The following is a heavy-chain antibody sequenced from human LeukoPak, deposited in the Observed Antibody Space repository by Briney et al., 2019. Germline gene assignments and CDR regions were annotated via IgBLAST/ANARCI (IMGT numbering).Heavy chain of an antibody. CDR2: INHSGST. J-gene: IGHJ4*02. CDR3: ARGSRLWYRRGRFDY. V-gene: IGHV4-34*01. CDR1: GGSFSGYY. D-gene: IGHD5-18*01. Sequence: SETLSLTCAVYGGSFSGYYWSWIRQPPGKWLEWIGEINHSGSTNYNPSLKSRVTISVDTSKNQFSLKLSSVTAADTAVYYCARGSRLWYRRGRFDYWGQGTLVTVSS.